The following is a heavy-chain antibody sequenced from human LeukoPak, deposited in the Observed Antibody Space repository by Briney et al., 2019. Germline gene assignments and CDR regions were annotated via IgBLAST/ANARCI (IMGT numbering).Heavy chain of an antibody. CDR1: GGSVSSDSYF. Sequence: SETLSLTCTASGGSVSSDSYFWSWIRQPPGRGLEWIGYIYYSGSTNYNPSLKSRVTISVDTSKNQFSLKLSSVTAAETAVFYCARGSREVGPKYHFDYWGQGTLVTVSS. D-gene: IGHD1-26*01. CDR3: ARGSREVGPKYHFDY. J-gene: IGHJ4*02. CDR2: IYYSGST. V-gene: IGHV4-61*01.